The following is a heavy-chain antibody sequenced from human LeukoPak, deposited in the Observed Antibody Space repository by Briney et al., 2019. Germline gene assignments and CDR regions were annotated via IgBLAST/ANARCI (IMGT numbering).Heavy chain of an antibody. Sequence: PSETLSLTCTVSGGSISCYYWSWIQQPPGKGLEWIGYIYYSGSTNYNPSLKSRVTISVDASKNQFSLKLSSVTAADTAVYYCARGNGWVCNSTSCYNWFDPWGQGTLVTVSS. CDR3: ARGNGWVCNSTSCYNWFDP. CDR2: IYYSGST. D-gene: IGHD2-2*01. J-gene: IGHJ5*02. V-gene: IGHV4-59*01. CDR1: GGSISCYY.